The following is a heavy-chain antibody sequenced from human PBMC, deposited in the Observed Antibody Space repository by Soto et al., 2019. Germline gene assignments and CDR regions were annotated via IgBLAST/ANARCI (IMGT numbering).Heavy chain of an antibody. CDR2: INHSGST. CDR1: GGSFSGYY. D-gene: IGHD6-13*01. V-gene: IGHV4-34*09. Sequence: SETLSLTCAVYGGSFSGYYWSWIRQPPGKGLEWIGEINHSGSTNYNPSLKSRVTISVDTSKNQFSLKLSSVTAADTAVYYCARDRGSRVAAAGGPNYGMDVWGQGTTVTVSS. J-gene: IGHJ6*02. CDR3: ARDRGSRVAAAGGPNYGMDV.